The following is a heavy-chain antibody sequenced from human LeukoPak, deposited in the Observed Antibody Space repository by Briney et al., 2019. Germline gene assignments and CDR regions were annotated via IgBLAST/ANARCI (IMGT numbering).Heavy chain of an antibody. Sequence: GGSLRLSCAASGFTFSSYSMSWVRQAPGKGLEWVSYISSSSSTIYYADSVKGRFTISRDNAKNSLYLRMNSLRAEDTAVYYCARDSYDFWSGYYAIQSGSLDYWGQGTLVTVSS. V-gene: IGHV3-48*01. CDR2: ISSSSSTI. CDR3: ARDSYDFWSGYYAIQSGSLDY. J-gene: IGHJ4*02. D-gene: IGHD3-3*01. CDR1: GFTFSSYS.